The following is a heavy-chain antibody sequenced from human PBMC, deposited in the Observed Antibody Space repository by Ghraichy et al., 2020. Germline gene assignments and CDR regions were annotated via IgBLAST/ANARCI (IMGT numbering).Heavy chain of an antibody. Sequence: GGSLRLSCAASGFTFSSYAMSWVRQAPGKGLEWVSAISGSGGSTYYADSVKGRFTISRDNSKNTLYLQMNSLRAEDTAVYYCAKDDYDILTGYSLWYFDLWGRGTLVTVSS. CDR1: GFTFSSYA. CDR2: ISGSGGST. D-gene: IGHD3-9*01. V-gene: IGHV3-23*01. J-gene: IGHJ2*01. CDR3: AKDDYDILTGYSLWYFDL.